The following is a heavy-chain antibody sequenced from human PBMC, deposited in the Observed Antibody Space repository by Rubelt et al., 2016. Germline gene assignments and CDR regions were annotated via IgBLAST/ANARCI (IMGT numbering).Heavy chain of an antibody. Sequence: QVQLQQWGAGLLKPSETLSLTCAVYGGSFSGYYWSWIRQPPGKGLEWIGEINHSGSTKYNPSLKNRVTISLDTSKNQFSLKVTAVTAADTAVYYGARRYCDDCRCYTIDYWGHGTRVTVSS. CDR1: GGSFSGYY. V-gene: IGHV4-34*01. D-gene: IGHD2-15*01. J-gene: IGHJ4*01. CDR2: INHSGST. CDR3: ARRYCDDCRCYTIDY.